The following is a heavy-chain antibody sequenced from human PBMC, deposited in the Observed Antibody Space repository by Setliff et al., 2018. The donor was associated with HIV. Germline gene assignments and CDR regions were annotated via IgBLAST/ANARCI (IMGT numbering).Heavy chain of an antibody. D-gene: IGHD5-12*01. V-gene: IGHV4-61*09. CDR1: GGSITSGNYF. CDR2: IYTDGST. Sequence: PSETLSLTCTVSGGSITSGNYFWTWIRQPAGKGLEWIGHIYTDGSTNYNPSFRSRVTISVDSSKNQFSPKLSSVTAADTAVYYCARDARWLQFPYFDYWVPETLLVTVSS. J-gene: IGHJ4*03. CDR3: ARDARWLQFPYFDY.